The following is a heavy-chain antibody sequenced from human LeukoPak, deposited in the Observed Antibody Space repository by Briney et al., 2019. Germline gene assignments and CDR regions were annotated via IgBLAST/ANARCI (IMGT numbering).Heavy chain of an antibody. CDR1: GYTLTGYY. CDR3: ARVVVRDANNYKDY. D-gene: IGHD5-24*01. V-gene: IGHV1-2*02. J-gene: IGHJ4*02. CDR2: INPNSGGT. Sequence: GASVKVSCKASGYTLTGYYMNWVRQAPGQGLEWMGWINPNSGGTNYGQKFQGRVTMTRDTSISTAYLDLSRLRSDDTAVYYCARVVVRDANNYKDYWGQGTLVTVSS.